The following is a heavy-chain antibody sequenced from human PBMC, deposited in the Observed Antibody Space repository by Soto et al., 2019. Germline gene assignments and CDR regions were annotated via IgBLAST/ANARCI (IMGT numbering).Heavy chain of an antibody. V-gene: IGHV3-33*01. Sequence: QVQLVESGGGVVQPGRSLRLSCAASGFTFSSYGMHWVRQAPGKGLEWVAVIWYDGSNKYYADSVKGRFTISRDNSKNTLYLQMNSLSAEDTAVYYCARVWGFGELSGIGYWGQGTLVTVSS. D-gene: IGHD3-10*01. CDR2: IWYDGSNK. CDR3: ARVWGFGELSGIGY. J-gene: IGHJ4*02. CDR1: GFTFSSYG.